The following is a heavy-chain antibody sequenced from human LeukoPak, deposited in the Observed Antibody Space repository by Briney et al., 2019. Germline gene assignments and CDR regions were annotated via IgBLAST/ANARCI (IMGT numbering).Heavy chain of an antibody. D-gene: IGHD4-23*01. CDR3: ARRGDPDYGGKVSLD. CDR1: GYIFTDYG. Sequence: ASVKVSSKASGYIFTDYGITWVRQAPGQGLEWMGWISAYNGNTNYAQKFQDRVTMTTDTATSTAYMELRSLRSDDTAVYYCARRGDPDYGGKVSLDWGQGTLVTVSS. CDR2: ISAYNGNT. V-gene: IGHV1-18*01. J-gene: IGHJ4*02.